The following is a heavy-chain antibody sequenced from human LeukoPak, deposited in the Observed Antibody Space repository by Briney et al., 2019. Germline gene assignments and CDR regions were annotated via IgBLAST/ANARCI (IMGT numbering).Heavy chain of an antibody. D-gene: IGHD6-19*01. J-gene: IGHJ4*02. CDR2: ITTMASNYAT. Sequence: GGSLKLSRAASGFTFSGSAVHWVRQASGKGLEWVCRITTMASNYATAYAASVRGRFTISRDDSEDMAYLQMNSLTTADTALYYCTTYRSGHYWGQGTLVTVSS. V-gene: IGHV3-73*01. CDR3: TTYRSGHY. CDR1: GFTFSGSA.